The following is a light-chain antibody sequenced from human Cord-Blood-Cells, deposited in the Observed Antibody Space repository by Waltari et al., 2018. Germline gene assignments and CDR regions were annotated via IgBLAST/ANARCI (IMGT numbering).Light chain of an antibody. CDR1: TRDVGSYNL. J-gene: IGLJ3*02. CDR2: EGS. V-gene: IGLV2-23*01. CDR3: CSYAGSSTWV. Sequence: QSALTQPASVSGSPGQSITISCTGTTRDVGSYNLFSWYQQHPGKAPKLMIYEGSKRPSGVSKRFSGSKSGNTASLTISGLQAEDEADYYCCSYAGSSTWVFGGGTKLTVL.